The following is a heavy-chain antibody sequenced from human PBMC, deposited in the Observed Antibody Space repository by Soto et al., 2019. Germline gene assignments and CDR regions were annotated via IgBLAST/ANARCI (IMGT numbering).Heavy chain of an antibody. CDR2: ISAKSGNT. Sequence: QLVQSGAEVKKPGASVKVSCKASGYTFTTSGFIWVRQAPGQGLEWMGWISAKSGNTNYAQKLQGRVTMTTDTSTSTVYMELKSLTSDDTAIYYCTRAGASDWNYVATSSWGQGTLVTVSS. D-gene: IGHD1-7*01. CDR3: TRAGASDWNYVATSS. V-gene: IGHV1-18*04. J-gene: IGHJ4*02. CDR1: GYTFTTSG.